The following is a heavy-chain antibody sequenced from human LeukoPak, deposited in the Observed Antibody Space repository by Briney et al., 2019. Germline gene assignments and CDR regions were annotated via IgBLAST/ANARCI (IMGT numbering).Heavy chain of an antibody. CDR1: GYTFTNYG. Sequence: GASVKVSCKASGYTFTNYGISWVRQAPGQGLEWMGWISAYNGNTNYAQKLQGRVTMTTDTSTGTAYMELRSLRSDDTAVYYCASVLFRGYNYGYFDYWGQGTLVTVSS. D-gene: IGHD5-18*01. CDR2: ISAYNGNT. J-gene: IGHJ4*02. CDR3: ASVLFRGYNYGYFDY. V-gene: IGHV1-18*01.